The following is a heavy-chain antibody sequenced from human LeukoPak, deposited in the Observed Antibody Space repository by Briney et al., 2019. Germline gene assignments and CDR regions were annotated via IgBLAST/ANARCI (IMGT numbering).Heavy chain of an antibody. J-gene: IGHJ6*02. CDR2: IYPGDSDT. Sequence: RGESLKISCKGSGYSFTSYWIGWVRQMPGKGLEWMGIIYPGDSDTRYSPSFQGQVTISADKSISTAYLQWSSLKASDTAMYYCATLSITVRGHYYYGMDVWGQGTTVTVSS. D-gene: IGHD3-3*02. V-gene: IGHV5-51*01. CDR1: GYSFTSYW. CDR3: ATLSITVRGHYYYGMDV.